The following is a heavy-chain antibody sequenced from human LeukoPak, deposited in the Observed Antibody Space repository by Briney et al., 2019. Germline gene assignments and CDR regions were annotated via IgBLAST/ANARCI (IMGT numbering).Heavy chain of an antibody. Sequence: QPGGSLRLSCAGSGFTFSNYALTWVRQAPGKGLEWVSTIRGSGDYTYYADSVKGRLTISRDNSKNTLYLQMISLRAEDTAVYYCAKESPFYGDYRYFDYWGQGTLVTVSS. J-gene: IGHJ4*02. CDR2: IRGSGDYT. CDR3: AKESPFYGDYRYFDY. D-gene: IGHD4-17*01. CDR1: GFTFSNYA. V-gene: IGHV3-23*01.